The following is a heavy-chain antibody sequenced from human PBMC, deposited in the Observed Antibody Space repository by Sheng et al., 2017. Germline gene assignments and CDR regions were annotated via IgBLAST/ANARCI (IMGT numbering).Heavy chain of an antibody. D-gene: IGHD3-16*02. V-gene: IGHV3-66*01. CDR2: IYSDGRT. J-gene: IGHJ4*02. CDR1: GFNVRTTF. Sequence: EVQLVESGGGLVQPGGSLRLSCTASGFNVRTTFMTWVRQAPGRGLEGVSIIYSDGRTFYADSVKDRFIISRDNSKNTLYLQMKSLRAEDTAVYYCTRIAFGGLIVIDFWGQGTLVTVSS. CDR3: TRIAFGGLIVIDF.